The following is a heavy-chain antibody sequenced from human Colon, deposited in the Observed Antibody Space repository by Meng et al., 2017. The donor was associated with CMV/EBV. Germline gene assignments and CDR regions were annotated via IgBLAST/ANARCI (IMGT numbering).Heavy chain of an antibody. V-gene: IGHV4-39*07. CDR3: ARGQDSAKVHH. D-gene: IGHD1-26*01. CDR1: WASISIFSY. J-gene: IGHJ1*01. Sequence: QLQLPELGPGLVKPSETLALTCILFWASISIFSYWNWIRQPPGKGLEWIASVAHSANMYYNTSLQSRVTMSFDTSKNQFSLRLYSVTAADTAVYYCARGQDSAKVHHWGQGSLVTVSS. CDR2: VAHSANM.